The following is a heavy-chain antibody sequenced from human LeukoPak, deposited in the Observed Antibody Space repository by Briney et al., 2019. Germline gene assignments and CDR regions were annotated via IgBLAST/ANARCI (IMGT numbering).Heavy chain of an antibody. CDR1: GFTFSDSW. CDR2: IKEDESDV. CDR3: AKGHQQLVRNNWFDP. V-gene: IGHV3-7*03. D-gene: IGHD6-6*01. J-gene: IGHJ5*02. Sequence: HPGGSLRLSCATSGFTFSDSWMNWVRQAPGRGLEWVASIKEDESDVYYVDSVKGRFTISRDNAKNSLYLQMSSLRAEDTAVYFCAKGHQQLVRNNWFDPWGQGTLVTVSS.